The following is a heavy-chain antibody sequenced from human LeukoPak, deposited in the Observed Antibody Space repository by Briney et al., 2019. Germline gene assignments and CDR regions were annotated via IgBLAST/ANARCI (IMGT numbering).Heavy chain of an antibody. V-gene: IGHV4-34*01. CDR1: GGSFSGCY. CDR2: INHSGST. Sequence: SETLSLTCAVYGGSFSGCYWSWIRQPPGKGLEWIGEINHSGSTNYNPSLKSRVTISVDTSKNQFSLKLSSVTAADTAVYYCARGHIVVVPAASCCNFDYWGQGTLVTVSS. J-gene: IGHJ4*02. CDR3: ARGHIVVVPAASCCNFDY. D-gene: IGHD2-2*01.